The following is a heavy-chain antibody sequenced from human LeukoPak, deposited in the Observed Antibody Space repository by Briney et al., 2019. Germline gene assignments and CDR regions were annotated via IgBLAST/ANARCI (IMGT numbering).Heavy chain of an antibody. V-gene: IGHV1-69*01. J-gene: IGHJ5*02. Sequence: GSSVKLSCKASAGTFSSYAISWVRQPPGQGLEWMGGIVPIFGTANYAQKFQGRVTITADESTSTAYMELSSLRSEDTAVYYCASASSSYDWFDPWGQGTLVTVSS. CDR1: AGTFSSYA. D-gene: IGHD6-13*01. CDR2: IVPIFGTA. CDR3: ASASSSYDWFDP.